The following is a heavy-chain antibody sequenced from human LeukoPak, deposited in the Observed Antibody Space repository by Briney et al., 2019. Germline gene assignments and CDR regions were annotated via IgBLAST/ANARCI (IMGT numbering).Heavy chain of an antibody. V-gene: IGHV1-8*01. D-gene: IGHD2-15*01. CDR3: ARAYGSGGSF. CDR2: MNPNSGNT. Sequence: GASVKVSCKASGYTFTSFDINWVRQATGQGLEWMGWMNPNSGNTGSAQKFQGRITMTRNTSITTAYMELSSLRSEDTAVYYCARAYGSGGSFWGQGTLVTVSS. J-gene: IGHJ4*02. CDR1: GYTFTSFD.